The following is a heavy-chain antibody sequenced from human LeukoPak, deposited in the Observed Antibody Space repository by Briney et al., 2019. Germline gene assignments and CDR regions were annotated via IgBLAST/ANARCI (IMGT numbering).Heavy chain of an antibody. J-gene: IGHJ4*02. CDR1: GYTFTSCG. V-gene: IGHV1-18*01. CDR3: ARGGPWIQLVY. D-gene: IGHD5-18*01. CDR2: VSAYNGNT. Sequence: ASVTLSCKASGYTFTSCGNSWVRHAPGQGLERMGCVSAYNGNTNYAQKPQDRLTMTTDTSTNNAYMVMTTLISDHPAVYYCARGGPWIQLVYWGQGTLVTVSS.